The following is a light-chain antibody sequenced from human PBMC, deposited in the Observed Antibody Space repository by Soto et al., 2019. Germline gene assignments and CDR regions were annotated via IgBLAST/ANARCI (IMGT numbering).Light chain of an antibody. CDR2: TNN. CDR3: AVWDDSLHGLV. Sequence: SVLTQPPSASGTPGQTVTISCSGRSSNIGGNSVSWCQQLPGTAPKLLIHTNNQRPSGVPDRFSGSKSGTSASLAITGLQPEDEADYYCAVWDDSLHGLVFGTGTKVTVL. V-gene: IGLV1-44*01. CDR1: SSNIGGNS. J-gene: IGLJ1*01.